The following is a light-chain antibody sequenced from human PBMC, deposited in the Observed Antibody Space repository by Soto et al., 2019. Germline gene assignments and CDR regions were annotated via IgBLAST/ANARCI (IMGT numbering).Light chain of an antibody. CDR2: AAS. CDR3: QQSYGTPWT. J-gene: IGKJ1*01. V-gene: IGKV1-39*01. Sequence: DIPMTQSPSSLSASVGDRVTVTCRASQSITTYLNWYQQKPGKAPKLLIYAASSLQSGVPSRFSGSGSGTDFTLTITSLQPEDFATYICQQSYGTPWTFGRGTKVEIK. CDR1: QSITTY.